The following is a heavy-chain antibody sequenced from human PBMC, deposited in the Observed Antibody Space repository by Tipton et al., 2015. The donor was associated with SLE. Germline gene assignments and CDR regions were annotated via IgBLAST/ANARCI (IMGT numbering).Heavy chain of an antibody. CDR1: GFTFRNYW. J-gene: IGHJ4*02. V-gene: IGHV3-7*01. D-gene: IGHD2-15*01. Sequence: GSLRLSCAASGFTFRNYWMSWVRQAPGKGLEWVANINQDESARYYVDSVKGRFTISRDNAENSLYLQMNSLRGEDTAIYYCARELPGGANYFDYWGQGALVTVSS. CDR3: ARELPGGANYFDY. CDR2: INQDESAR.